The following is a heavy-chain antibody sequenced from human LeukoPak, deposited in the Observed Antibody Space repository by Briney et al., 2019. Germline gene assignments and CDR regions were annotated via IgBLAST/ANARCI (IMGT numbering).Heavy chain of an antibody. Sequence: PSQTLSLTCTVSGGSISSGGYYWSWLRQHPGTGLEWFGYIYYSWSTYYNPSLKSRVTISVYTSKNQFSLKLSSVTAADTAVYYCARGLKTPSHYYDSSGYYYAFDYWGQGTLVTVSS. V-gene: IGHV4-31*03. D-gene: IGHD3-22*01. CDR1: GGSISSGGYY. CDR3: ARGLKTPSHYYDSSGYYYAFDY. CDR2: IYYSWST. J-gene: IGHJ4*02.